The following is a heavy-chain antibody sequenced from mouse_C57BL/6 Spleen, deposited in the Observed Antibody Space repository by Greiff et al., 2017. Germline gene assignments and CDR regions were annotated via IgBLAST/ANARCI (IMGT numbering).Heavy chain of an antibody. Sequence: QVQLQQSGPGLVQPSQSLSITCTVSGFSLTSYGVHWVRQSPGKGLEWLGVLWSGGSTDYNAAFISRLGISKDNSKSQVCVKMNSLQADDTAIYYCAREPYGYDAWLAYWGQGTLVTVSA. D-gene: IGHD2-2*01. J-gene: IGHJ3*01. CDR1: GFSLTSYG. CDR2: LWSGGST. CDR3: AREPYGYDAWLAY. V-gene: IGHV2-2*01.